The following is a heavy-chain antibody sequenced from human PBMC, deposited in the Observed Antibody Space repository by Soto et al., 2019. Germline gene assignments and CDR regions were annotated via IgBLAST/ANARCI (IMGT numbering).Heavy chain of an antibody. D-gene: IGHD1-1*01. CDR2: IYHSGST. V-gene: IGHV4-38-2*01. CDR1: GNSISSGYY. CDR3: ASGGPWNDLVIVY. Sequence: SETLSLTCAVSGNSISSGYYWGWIRQPPGKGLEWIGSIYHSGSTYYNPSLKSRVTISVDTSKNQFSLKLSSVTAADTAVYYCASGGPWNDLVIVYWGQGTLVTVSS. J-gene: IGHJ4*02.